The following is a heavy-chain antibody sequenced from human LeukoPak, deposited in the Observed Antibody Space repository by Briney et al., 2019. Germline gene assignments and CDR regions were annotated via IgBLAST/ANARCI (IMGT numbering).Heavy chain of an antibody. Sequence: GASVKVSCKASGYTFTSYDINWVRQATGQGLEWMGWMNPNSGNTGYAQKFQGRVTITRNTSISTAYMELSNLRPEDTAVYYCARDGSGTYWAYYNWFDPWGQGTLVTVSS. CDR3: ARDGSGTYWAYYNWFDP. CDR2: MNPNSGNT. D-gene: IGHD3-10*01. J-gene: IGHJ5*02. CDR1: GYTFTSYD. V-gene: IGHV1-8*03.